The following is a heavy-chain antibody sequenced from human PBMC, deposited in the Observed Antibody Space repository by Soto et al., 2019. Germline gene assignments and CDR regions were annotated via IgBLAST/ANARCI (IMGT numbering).Heavy chain of an antibody. CDR2: IYHSGTN. V-gene: IGHV4-38-2*01. Sequence: PSETLSLTCGVSGDTIRTRYYWAWIRQPPGNGLEWIGRIYHSGTNYYNPSLNSRVTISVDTSKNQFSMKLSPVTAADKAVYYCARHNTGAEREAFLPDWFDPWGQGTPVTVSA. CDR3: ARHNTGAEREAFLPDWFDP. CDR1: GDTIRTRYY. J-gene: IGHJ5*02. D-gene: IGHD1-1*01.